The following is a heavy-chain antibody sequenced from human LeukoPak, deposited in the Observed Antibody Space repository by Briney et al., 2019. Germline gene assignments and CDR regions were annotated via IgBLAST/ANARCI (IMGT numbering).Heavy chain of an antibody. CDR2: IYYSGST. D-gene: IGHD4-17*01. Sequence: SETLSLTCTVSGGSISSGDYYWSWIRQPPGKGLEWIGYIYYSGSTYYNPSLKSRVTILVDTSKNQFSLKLSSVTAADTAVYYCAREATQATVTTNSDAFDIWGQGTMVTVSS. CDR3: AREATQATVTTNSDAFDI. V-gene: IGHV4-30-4*01. J-gene: IGHJ3*02. CDR1: GGSISSGDYY.